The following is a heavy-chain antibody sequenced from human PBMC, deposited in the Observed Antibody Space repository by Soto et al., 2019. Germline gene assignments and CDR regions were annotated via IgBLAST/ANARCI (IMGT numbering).Heavy chain of an antibody. D-gene: IGHD6-19*01. V-gene: IGHV4-38-2*02. J-gene: IGHJ5*02. CDR1: GYSISSGYY. CDR3: AREIDSSGWYKTHTNNWFDP. CDR2: IYHSGST. Sequence: SETLSLTCAVSGYSISSGYYWGWIRQPPGKGLEWIGSIYHSGSTYYNPSLKSRVTISVDTSKNQFSLKLSSVTAADTAVYYCAREIDSSGWYKTHTNNWFDPWGQGTLVTVS.